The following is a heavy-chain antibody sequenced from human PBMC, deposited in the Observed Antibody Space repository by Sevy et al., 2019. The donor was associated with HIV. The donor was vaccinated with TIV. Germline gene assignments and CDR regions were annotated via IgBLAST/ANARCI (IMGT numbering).Heavy chain of an antibody. V-gene: IGHV3-7*01. CDR2: IKQGGSER. D-gene: IGHD6-13*01. Sequence: GGSLRLSCAASGFTFSSYWMSWVRQAPGRGLEWVANIKQGGSERNYVDSVMGRVSISRDNAKKSLYLQMNSLRAKDSAVYYCARDTAAGFDYWGQGTLVTVSS. CDR3: ARDTAAGFDY. J-gene: IGHJ4*02. CDR1: GFTFSSYW.